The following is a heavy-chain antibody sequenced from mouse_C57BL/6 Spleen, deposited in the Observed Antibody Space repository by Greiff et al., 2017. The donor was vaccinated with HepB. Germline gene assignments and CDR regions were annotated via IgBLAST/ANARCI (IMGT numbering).Heavy chain of an antibody. CDR1: GYAFSSSW. D-gene: IGHD3-2*02. J-gene: IGHJ4*01. Sequence: VNVVESGPELVKPGASVKISCKASGYAFSSSWMNWVKQRPGKGLEWIGRIYPGDGDTNYNGKFKGKATLTADKSSSTAYMQLSSLTSEDSAVYFCARYAQAYAMDYWGQGTSVTVSS. CDR2: IYPGDGDT. CDR3: ARYAQAYAMDY. V-gene: IGHV1-82*01.